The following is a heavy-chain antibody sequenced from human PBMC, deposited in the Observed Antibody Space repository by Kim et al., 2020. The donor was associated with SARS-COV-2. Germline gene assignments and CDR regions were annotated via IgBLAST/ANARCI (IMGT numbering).Heavy chain of an antibody. CDR3: ATQPIVGATVDWFDP. V-gene: IGHV4-39*01. Sequence: SETLSLTCTVSGGSISSSSYYWGWIRQPPGKGLEWIGSIYYSGSTYYNPSLKSRVTISVDTSKNQFSLKLSSVTAADTAVYYCATQPIVGATVDWFDPWGQGTLVTVPS. CDR2: IYYSGST. J-gene: IGHJ5*02. CDR1: GGSISSSSYY. D-gene: IGHD1-26*01.